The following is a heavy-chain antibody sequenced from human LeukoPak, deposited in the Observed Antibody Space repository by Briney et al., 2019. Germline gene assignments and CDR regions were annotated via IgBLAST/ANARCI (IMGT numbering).Heavy chain of an antibody. V-gene: IGHV3-66*01. CDR1: GFTVSSNH. D-gene: IGHD5-24*01. Sequence: GGSLRLSCAASGFTVSSNHMSWVRQAPGKGLEWVSVIYSGGSTYYADSVKGRFTISRDNSKNTLYLQMKSLRAEDTAVYYCARGEMATITPLDYWGQGTLVTVSS. CDR2: IYSGGST. J-gene: IGHJ4*02. CDR3: ARGEMATITPLDY.